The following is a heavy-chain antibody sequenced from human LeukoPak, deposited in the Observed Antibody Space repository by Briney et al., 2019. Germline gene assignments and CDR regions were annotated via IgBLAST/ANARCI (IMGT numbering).Heavy chain of an antibody. J-gene: IGHJ4*01. V-gene: IGHV1-69*04. CDR1: GGVFTSYA. Sequence: SVKVTCKASGGVFTSYAIHWVRQAPGQGLKWMGRIIPVVDEGHYSQNFQGRVAITADKSTSTAYMELSSLRSEDTAVYFCATTIYCPTVSCLLNYHFDDWGQGTLVTVSS. D-gene: IGHD2-8*01. CDR3: ATTIYCPTVSCLLNYHFDD. CDR2: IIPVVDEG.